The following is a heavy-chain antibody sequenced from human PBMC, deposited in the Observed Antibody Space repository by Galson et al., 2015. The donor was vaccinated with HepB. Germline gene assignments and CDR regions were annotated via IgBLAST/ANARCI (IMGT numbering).Heavy chain of an antibody. CDR1: GCTLTELS. Sequence: SVKVSCKVSGCTLTELSMHWVRQAPGKGLEWMGGFDPEDGETIYAQKFQGRVTMTEDTSTDTAYMELSSLRSEDTAVYYCATDIHGRFGESQGGWGQGTLVTVSS. CDR2: FDPEDGET. J-gene: IGHJ4*02. CDR3: ATDIHGRFGESQGG. D-gene: IGHD3-10*01. V-gene: IGHV1-24*01.